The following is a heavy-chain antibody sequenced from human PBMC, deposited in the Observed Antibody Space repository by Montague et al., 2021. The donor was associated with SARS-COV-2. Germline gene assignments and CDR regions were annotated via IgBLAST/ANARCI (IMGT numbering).Heavy chain of an antibody. Sequence: SLRLSCAASGFSVSSNYMTWVRQAPGKGLDWVSVIYSGVNTYYEDYVRGRFTISSDNSKNILYLQMNRLRVDDTAVYYCARMAGGNVSRPFDLWGQGTLVIVSS. D-gene: IGHD2-15*01. CDR1: GFSVSSNY. CDR2: IYSGVNT. CDR3: ARMAGGNVSRPFDL. J-gene: IGHJ5*02. V-gene: IGHV3-53*01.